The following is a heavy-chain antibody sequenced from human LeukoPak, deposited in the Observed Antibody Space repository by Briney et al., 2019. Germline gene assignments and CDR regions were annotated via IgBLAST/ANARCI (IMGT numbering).Heavy chain of an antibody. CDR3: AKTSGNTAMVVPFDY. CDR1: GFTFSSYA. CDR2: ISGSGCSK. J-gene: IGHJ4*02. D-gene: IGHD5-18*01. V-gene: IGHV3-23*01. Sequence: GGSLRLSCAASGFTFSSYAMSWVRRAPGKGLEWVSAISGSGCSKYYADCVKGRFTIYRDNTKNTMYLQMNSLRAEDTAVYYCAKTSGNTAMVVPFDYRGQGTLVTVSS.